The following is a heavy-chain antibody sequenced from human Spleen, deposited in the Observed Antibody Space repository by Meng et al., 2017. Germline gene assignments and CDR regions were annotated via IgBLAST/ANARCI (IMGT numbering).Heavy chain of an antibody. J-gene: IGHJ5*02. CDR2: IGHSGIT. CDR1: GGSISTSGYY. Sequence: QPQLQESGPGLVKPSEALSLTCSVSGGSISTSGYYWGWIRQPPGKGLEWIGSIGHSGITYYTPSLKSRVTVSIDTSKSQFSLEVTSVTAADTAVYYCVRSSGWVRTGFDHWGQGTLVTVSS. D-gene: IGHD6-19*01. V-gene: IGHV4-39*01. CDR3: VRSSGWVRTGFDH.